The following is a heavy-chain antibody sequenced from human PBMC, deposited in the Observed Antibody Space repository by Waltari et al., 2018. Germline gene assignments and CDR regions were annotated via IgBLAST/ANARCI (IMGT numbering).Heavy chain of an antibody. CDR1: GFTFSSHW. Sequence: EVQLVESGGGLVQPGGSLRLSCAASGFTFSSHWMRWGRQAPGTGLEWVGNIKQDGSERYYGDSVKGRLTISRDNAKKSLYLQMNSLRADDTAVYYCARSYCGGGNCYSDWYFDLWGRGTLVTVSS. V-gene: IGHV3-7*01. CDR3: ARSYCGGGNCYSDWYFDL. J-gene: IGHJ2*01. D-gene: IGHD2-15*01. CDR2: IKQDGSER.